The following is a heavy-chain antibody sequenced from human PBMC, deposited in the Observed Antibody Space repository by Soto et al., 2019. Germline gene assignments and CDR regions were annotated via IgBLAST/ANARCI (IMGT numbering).Heavy chain of an antibody. CDR2: ISGSGGST. CDR3: AKDREYSSSSFAFDI. V-gene: IGHV3-23*01. Sequence: EVQLLESGGGLVQPGGSLRLSCAASGLTFSSYAMSWVRQAPGKGLEWVAAISGSGGSTYYEDSVKGRFTISRDNPKNTLYLQMNSLRAEDTAVYYCAKDREYSSSSFAFDIWGQGTMVTVSS. J-gene: IGHJ3*02. D-gene: IGHD6-6*01. CDR1: GLTFSSYA.